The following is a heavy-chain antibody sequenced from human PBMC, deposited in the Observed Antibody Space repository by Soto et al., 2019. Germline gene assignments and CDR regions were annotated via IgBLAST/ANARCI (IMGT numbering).Heavy chain of an antibody. CDR3: ARDLSIAAGRGGSTFDS. J-gene: IGHJ4*02. CDR2: ISAYNGNT. Sequence: WASVKVSCKASGYTFTSYGISWVRQAPGQGLEWMGWISAYNGNTNYAQKLQGRVTMTTDTSTSTAYMELRSLRSDDTAVYYCARDLSIAAGRGGSTFDSWGQGTLVTVSS. CDR1: GYTFTSYG. V-gene: IGHV1-18*01. D-gene: IGHD6-6*01.